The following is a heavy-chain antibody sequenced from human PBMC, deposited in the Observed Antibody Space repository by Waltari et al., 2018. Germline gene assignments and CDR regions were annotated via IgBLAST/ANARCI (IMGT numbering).Heavy chain of an antibody. J-gene: IGHJ4*02. CDR3: ARVPQVGADY. Sequence: QVQLQQWGAGLLKPSETLSLTCAVYGGSFSGYYWSWIRQPPGKGLEWIGEINHSGSTTYNTSLKSRVTISVDTSKNQCSLKLSSVIAADTAVYYCARVPQVGADYWGQGTLVTVSS. CDR2: INHSGST. D-gene: IGHD1-26*01. CDR1: GGSFSGYY. V-gene: IGHV4-34*01.